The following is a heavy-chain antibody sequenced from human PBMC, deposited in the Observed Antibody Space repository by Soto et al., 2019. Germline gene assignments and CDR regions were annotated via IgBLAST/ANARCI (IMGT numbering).Heavy chain of an antibody. V-gene: IGHV4-34*01. CDR1: GGSFSGYH. CDR2: ITHRGSP. CDR3: ARIPGSDYSDPHDF. Sequence: SETLSLTCAVYGGSFSGYHWTWIRQPPGRGLEWIGEITHRGSPNYNTSLKSRVTISVDTSKNQFSLNLRSVTAADTAVYYCARIPGSDYSDPHDFWGQGTLVT. J-gene: IGHJ4*02. D-gene: IGHD4-17*01.